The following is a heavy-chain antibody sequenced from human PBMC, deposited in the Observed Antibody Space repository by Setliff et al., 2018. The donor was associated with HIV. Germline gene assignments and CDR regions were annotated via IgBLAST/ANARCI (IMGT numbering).Heavy chain of an antibody. CDR1: GGSISSSNW. V-gene: IGHV4-4*02. CDR3: ARDKRYRFPFDS. D-gene: IGHD2-2*02. Sequence: PSETLSLTCAVSGGSISSSNWWSWVRQPPGKGLEWIGEIYHSGSANDNPSLKSRVIISLATSKNQFSLSWSSLSAADTAVYYCARDKRYRFPFDSWGQRTRVTVSS. CDR2: IYHSGSA. J-gene: IGHJ4*02.